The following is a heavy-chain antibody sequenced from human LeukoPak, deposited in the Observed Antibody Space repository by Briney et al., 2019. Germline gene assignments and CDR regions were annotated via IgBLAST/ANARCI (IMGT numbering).Heavy chain of an antibody. CDR3: ARDPLPYYYDSSGYYYDY. D-gene: IGHD3-22*01. V-gene: IGHV3-7*01. Sequence: GGSLRLSCAASGFTFSSYWMSWVRQAPGKGLEWVANIKQDGSEKYYVDSVKGRFTISRDNAKNSLYLQMNSLRAEDTAVYYCARDPLPYYYDSSGYYYDYWGQGTLVTVSS. J-gene: IGHJ4*02. CDR1: GFTFSSYW. CDR2: IKQDGSEK.